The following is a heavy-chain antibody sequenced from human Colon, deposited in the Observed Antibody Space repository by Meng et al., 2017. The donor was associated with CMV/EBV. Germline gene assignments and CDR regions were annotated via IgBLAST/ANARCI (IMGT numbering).Heavy chain of an antibody. V-gene: IGHV3-30*02. CDR2: LQYDDTGY. J-gene: IGHJ5*02. CDR1: CITFCAIG. D-gene: IGHD2-21*02. Sequence: ASCITFCAIGMLWVRPAPGKGLVWLAFLQYDDTGYFYVFSVKVRFSISSDNSKNTVYLHMLSLRTADRDFYYCARADSGDRIGRFDPWGQGTLVTVSS. CDR3: ARADSGDRIGRFDP.